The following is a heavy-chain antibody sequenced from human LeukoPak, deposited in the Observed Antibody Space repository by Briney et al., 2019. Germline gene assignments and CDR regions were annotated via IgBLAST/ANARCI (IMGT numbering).Heavy chain of an antibody. CDR3: ARDPRDGYNPYFDY. V-gene: IGHV1-69*13. CDR2: IIPIFGTA. CDR1: GYTFTSYY. Sequence: SVKVSCKASGYTFTSYYMHWVRQAPGQGLEWMGGIIPIFGTANYAQKFQGRVTITADESTSTAYMELSSLRSEDTAVYYCARDPRDGYNPYFDYWGQGTLVTVSS. J-gene: IGHJ4*02. D-gene: IGHD5-24*01.